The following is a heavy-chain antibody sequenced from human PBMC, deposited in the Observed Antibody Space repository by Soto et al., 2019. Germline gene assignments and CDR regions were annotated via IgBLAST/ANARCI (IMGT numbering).Heavy chain of an antibody. Sequence: SATLSLTRAVYGGSFSGYYWSWLRQPPGRGLERVGDINQSGSTSYNPCLKSRVTISVDTSKNQFSLKLSSVTAADTAVYYCARSYYYDSSGYYVGVYYYYYGMDVWGQGTTVTVS. CDR1: GGSFSGYY. D-gene: IGHD3-22*01. J-gene: IGHJ6*02. CDR3: ARSYYYDSSGYYVGVYYYYYGMDV. V-gene: IGHV4-34*01. CDR2: INQSGST.